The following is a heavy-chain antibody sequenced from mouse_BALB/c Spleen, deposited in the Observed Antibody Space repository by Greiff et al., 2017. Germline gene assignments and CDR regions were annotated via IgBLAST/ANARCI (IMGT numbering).Heavy chain of an antibody. D-gene: IGHD4-1*01. CDR1: GYTFTSYW. CDR2: IYPSDSYT. V-gene: IGHV1-69*02. CDR3: TRGWDWGYYFDY. Sequence: QVQLQQPGAELVRPGASVKLSCKASGYTFTSYWINWVKQRPGQGLEWIGNIYPSDSYTNYNQKFKDKATLTVDKSSSTAYMQLSSPTSEDSAVYYCTRGWDWGYYFDYWGQGTTLTVSS. J-gene: IGHJ2*01.